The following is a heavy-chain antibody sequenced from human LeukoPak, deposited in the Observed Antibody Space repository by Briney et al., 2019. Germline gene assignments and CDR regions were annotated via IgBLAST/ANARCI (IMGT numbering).Heavy chain of an antibody. V-gene: IGHV4-39*07. D-gene: IGHD2-15*01. CDR1: GGSISSNYYY. CDR3: ASEYCSGDSCEGGHFDY. CDR2: IYYSGHT. J-gene: IGHJ4*02. Sequence: SETLSLTCTVSGGSISSNYYYWGWIRQPPGKGLEWIGSIYYSGHTYYNPSLKSRVTISVDTSNNQFSLKLSSVTAADTAIYYCASEYCSGDSCEGGHFDYWGQGTLVTVSS.